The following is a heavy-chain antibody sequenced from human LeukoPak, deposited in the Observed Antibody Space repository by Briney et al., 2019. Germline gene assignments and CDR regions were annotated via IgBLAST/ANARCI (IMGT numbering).Heavy chain of an antibody. Sequence: GGSLRPSCAASGFTFSSHWMHWVSQAPGKGLVWVSRIKSDGSRTTYADSVKGRFTISRDNAKKTLYLQMNSLRAEDTAVYFCAREDYNDSGWYFDLWGRGTLVTVSS. V-gene: IGHV3-74*01. CDR1: GFTFSSHW. J-gene: IGHJ2*01. D-gene: IGHD4-17*01. CDR2: IKSDGSRT. CDR3: AREDYNDSGWYFDL.